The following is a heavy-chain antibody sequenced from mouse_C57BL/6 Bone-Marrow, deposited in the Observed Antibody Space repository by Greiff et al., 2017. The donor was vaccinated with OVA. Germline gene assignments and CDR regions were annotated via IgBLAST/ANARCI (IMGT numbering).Heavy chain of an antibody. CDR3: ATSSDGSSYGGFAY. D-gene: IGHD1-1*01. CDR1: GYTFTSYW. J-gene: IGHJ3*01. Sequence: QVQLQQPGAELVKPGASVKMSCKASGYTFTSYWITWVKQRPGQGLQWIGDIYPGSGSTNYNEKFKSKATLTVDTSSSTAYMQLSSLTSEDSAVYYCATSSDGSSYGGFAYWGQGTLVTVSA. CDR2: IYPGSGST. V-gene: IGHV1-55*01.